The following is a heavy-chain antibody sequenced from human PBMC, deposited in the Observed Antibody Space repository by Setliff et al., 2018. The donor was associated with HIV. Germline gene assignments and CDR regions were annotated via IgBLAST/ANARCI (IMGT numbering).Heavy chain of an antibody. Sequence: PSETLSLTCAVSGSSISSTYYWGWIRQPPGKGLEWIGSIYHSGSTFYNPSLKSRVTISVDTSKNHFSLNLSSVTVADTAVHYCASDRAMNWFDPWGQGTLVTVSS. CDR1: GSSISSTYY. D-gene: IGHD2-2*01. CDR3: ASDRAMNWFDP. CDR2: IYHSGST. J-gene: IGHJ5*02. V-gene: IGHV4-38-2*01.